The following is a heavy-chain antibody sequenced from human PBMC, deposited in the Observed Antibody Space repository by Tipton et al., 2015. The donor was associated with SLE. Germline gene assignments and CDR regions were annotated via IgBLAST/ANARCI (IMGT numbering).Heavy chain of an antibody. CDR1: GGSFSGYF. CDR3: ATYGAFVYMDV. V-gene: IGHV4-34*01. J-gene: IGHJ6*03. CDR2: INHSGTT. Sequence: TLSLTCAVYGGSFSGYFWTWIRQPPGKGLQWIGDINHSGTTNYIPSLESRVTMSVDTSKNQFSLKLSSVTAADTAVYYCATYGAFVYMDVWGKGTTVTVSS. D-gene: IGHD4-17*01.